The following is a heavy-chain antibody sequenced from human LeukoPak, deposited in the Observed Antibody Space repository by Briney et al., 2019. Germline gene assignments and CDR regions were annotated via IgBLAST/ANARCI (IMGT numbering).Heavy chain of an antibody. CDR3: ARSVDYPFDY. Sequence: ASVKVSCMASGYTFTGYYINWVRQAPGQGLGWMGWINPNSGGTNYAQKFQGRVTMTRDTSISTAYMELSRLRSDDTAVYYCARSVDYPFDYWGQGTLVTVSS. CDR2: INPNSGGT. D-gene: IGHD4-11*01. CDR1: GYTFTGYY. J-gene: IGHJ4*02. V-gene: IGHV1-2*02.